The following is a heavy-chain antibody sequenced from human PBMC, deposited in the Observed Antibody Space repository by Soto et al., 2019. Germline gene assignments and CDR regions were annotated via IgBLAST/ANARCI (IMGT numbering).Heavy chain of an antibody. CDR2: VFHTGST. J-gene: IGHJ4*02. V-gene: IGHV4-59*01. Sequence: QVQLRESGPGPVRPSETLSLTCSVSGASITTYYWSWIRQPPGKGLEWIGYVFHTGSTNYNPSLSSRVTMSVDTSKNQFSLSLTSVTAADTAVYYRTRGEGYHLYWGQGTLVTVSS. CDR3: TRGEGYHLY. D-gene: IGHD5-12*01. CDR1: GASITTYY.